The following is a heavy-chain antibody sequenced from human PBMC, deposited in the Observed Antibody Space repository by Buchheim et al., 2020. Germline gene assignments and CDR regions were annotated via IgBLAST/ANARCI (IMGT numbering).Heavy chain of an antibody. V-gene: IGHV4-30-2*01. CDR2: MYQTGST. Sequence: QLQLQESGSGLVKPSQTLSLTCAVSGDSISSGGYFWSWIRQPPGKGLEWIGYMYQTGSTYYNPSLKSRVTISVDRSKNQFSLKLTSVTAADTAVYYCAGGSLNYFDTSGLRGPWCDPWGQGTL. CDR3: AGGSLNYFDTSGLRGPWCDP. CDR1: GDSISSGGYF. D-gene: IGHD3-22*01. J-gene: IGHJ5*02.